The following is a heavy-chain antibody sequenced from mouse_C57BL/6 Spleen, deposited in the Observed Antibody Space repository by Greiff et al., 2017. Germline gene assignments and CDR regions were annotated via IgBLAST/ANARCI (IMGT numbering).Heavy chain of an antibody. CDR1: GFTFSSYA. CDR3: TRVASYDGYYYYAMDY. J-gene: IGHJ4*01. Sequence: EVQGVESGEGLVKPGGSLKLSCAASGFTFSSYAMSWVRQTPEKRLEWVAYISSGGDYIYYADTVKGRFTISRDNARNTLYLQMSSLKSEDTAMYYCTRVASYDGYYYYAMDYWGQGTSVTVSS. CDR2: ISSGGDYI. D-gene: IGHD2-3*01. V-gene: IGHV5-9-1*02.